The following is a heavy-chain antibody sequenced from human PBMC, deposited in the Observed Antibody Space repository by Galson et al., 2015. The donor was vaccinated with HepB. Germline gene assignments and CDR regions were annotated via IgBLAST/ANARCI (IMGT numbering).Heavy chain of an antibody. J-gene: IGHJ4*02. D-gene: IGHD3-22*01. Sequence: SVKVSCKASGGTFSSYAISWVRQAPGQGLEWMGGIIPIFGTANYAQKFQGRVTITADESTSTAYMELSSLRSEDTAVYYCARENRHYDSSGYYYVETYYFDYWGQGTLVTVSS. CDR3: ARENRHYDSSGYYYVETYYFDY. CDR2: IIPIFGTA. CDR1: GGTFSSYA. V-gene: IGHV1-69*13.